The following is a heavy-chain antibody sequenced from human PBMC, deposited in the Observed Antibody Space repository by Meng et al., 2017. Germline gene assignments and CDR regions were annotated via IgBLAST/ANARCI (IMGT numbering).Heavy chain of an antibody. D-gene: IGHD6-19*01. V-gene: IGHV6-1*01. CDR3: ARDRSGWYSGRGPFDY. CDR1: GDSVSSNSAA. CDR2: TYYRSKWYN. J-gene: IGHJ4*02. Sequence: GHLRQSGPGLVKPSTTLSLPCAISGDSVSSNSAAWNWIRQSPSRGLEWLGRTYYRSKWYNDYAVSVKSRITINPDTSKNQFSLQLNSVTPEDTAVYYCARDRSGWYSGRGPFDYWGQGTLVTVSS.